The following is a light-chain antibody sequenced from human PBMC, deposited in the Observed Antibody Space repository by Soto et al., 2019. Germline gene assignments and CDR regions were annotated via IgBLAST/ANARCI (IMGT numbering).Light chain of an antibody. CDR1: QSVSSY. CDR2: GAS. Sequence: IVLTQSPATLSLSPGERATLSCRASQSVSSYLAWYQQKPGQAPRLLIYGASTRATGIPARLSGSGSGTEFTLTISSLQSEDFAVYYCQQYSNWPPTFGQGTKVDIK. J-gene: IGKJ1*01. CDR3: QQYSNWPPT. V-gene: IGKV3-15*01.